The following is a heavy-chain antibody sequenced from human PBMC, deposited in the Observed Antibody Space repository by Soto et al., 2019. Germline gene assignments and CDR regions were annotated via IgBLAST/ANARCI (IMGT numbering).Heavy chain of an antibody. Sequence: QVQLVESGGDVVQPGRSLRLSCAASGFTFSHYHMHWVRQAPGKGLEWVAVIWFDGRDTYYANSVKGRFTISRDNSKNTLYLQLSSLRAEDTALYYCARDDYGMDVWGQGTTVTVSS. V-gene: IGHV3-33*01. CDR2: IWFDGRDT. CDR3: ARDDYGMDV. J-gene: IGHJ6*02. CDR1: GFTFSHYH.